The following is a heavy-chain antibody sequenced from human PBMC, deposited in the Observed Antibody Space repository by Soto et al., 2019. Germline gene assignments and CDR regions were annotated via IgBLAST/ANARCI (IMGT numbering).Heavy chain of an antibody. CDR3: ARDRDPYYDNTGYYHFDY. CDR2: ISVWNGDT. D-gene: IGHD3-22*01. CDR1: GYRFSNLG. V-gene: IGHV1-18*01. Sequence: QVQLVQSGAAVKKPGASVRVSCKASGYRFSNLGISWLRQAPGQGLEWMGWISVWNGDTQAAQNLQGRVSMTTDTSTSTAYMELRSLKSDDTAIYYCARDRDPYYDNTGYYHFDYWGQGTLVTVSS. J-gene: IGHJ4*02.